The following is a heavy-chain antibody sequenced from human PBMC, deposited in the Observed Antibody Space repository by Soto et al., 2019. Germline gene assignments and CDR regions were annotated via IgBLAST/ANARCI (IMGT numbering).Heavy chain of an antibody. Sequence: ASVKVSCKASGYTFTSYYMHWVRQAPGQGLEWMGIINPSGGSTSYAQKFQGRVTMTRDTSTSTVYMELSSLRSEDTAVYYCARGRITMIVVVPGAPFDYWGQGTLVTVSS. CDR1: GYTFTSYY. CDR3: ARGRITMIVVVPGAPFDY. CDR2: INPSGGST. V-gene: IGHV1-46*03. D-gene: IGHD3-22*01. J-gene: IGHJ4*02.